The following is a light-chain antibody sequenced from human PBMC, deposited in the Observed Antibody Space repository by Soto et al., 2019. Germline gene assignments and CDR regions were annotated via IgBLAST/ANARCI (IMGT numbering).Light chain of an antibody. J-gene: IGLJ2*01. V-gene: IGLV3-27*01. CDR3: YSAADDTGF. CDR1: VLARKN. CDR2: RNT. Sequence: SYELTQPSSVSVSPGQTARITCSGDVLARKNARWFQYKPGQAPLLVIYRNTERPSGIPERFSASTSGTTATLTISGAHVEDEADYYCYSAADDTGFFGGGTQLTVL.